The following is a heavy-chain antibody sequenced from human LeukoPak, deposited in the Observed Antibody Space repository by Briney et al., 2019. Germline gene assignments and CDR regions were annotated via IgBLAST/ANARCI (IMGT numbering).Heavy chain of an antibody. CDR2: ISAYNGNT. CDR1: GYTFTGFG. V-gene: IGHV1-18*01. D-gene: IGHD3/OR15-3a*01. J-gene: IGHJ4*02. Sequence: PWASVRLSCTASGYTFTGFGISWVRQAPGQGLEWMGWISAYNGNTNYAQKLQGRVTMTTDTSTSTAYMELRSLRSDDTAVYYCARDLSLTWTDYWGQGTLVTVSS. CDR3: ARDLSLTWTDY.